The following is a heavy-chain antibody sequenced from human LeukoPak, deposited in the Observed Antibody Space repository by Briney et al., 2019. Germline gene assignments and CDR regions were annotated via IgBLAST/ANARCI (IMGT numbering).Heavy chain of an antibody. Sequence: PGGSLRLSCAASGFTVSSNYMSWVRQAPGKGLEWVSVIYSGGSTYYADSVKGRFTISRDNSKNTLYLQMSSLRAEDTAVYYCARDSKAMAAFDYWGQGTLVTVSS. CDR1: GFTVSSNY. D-gene: IGHD5-24*01. CDR2: IYSGGST. J-gene: IGHJ4*02. V-gene: IGHV3-53*01. CDR3: ARDSKAMAAFDY.